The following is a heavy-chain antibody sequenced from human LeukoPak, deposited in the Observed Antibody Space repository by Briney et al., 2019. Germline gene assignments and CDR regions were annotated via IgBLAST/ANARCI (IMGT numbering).Heavy chain of an antibody. J-gene: IGHJ4*02. Sequence: GGSLRLSCSASGFTFSSYAMHWVRQAPGKGLEWVSAISGSGGSTYYADSVKGRFTISRDNSKNTLYLQMNSLRAEDTAVYYCAKRNLVLRFLEWLSYYFDYWGQGTLVTVSS. D-gene: IGHD3-3*01. CDR3: AKRNLVLRFLEWLSYYFDY. V-gene: IGHV3-23*01. CDR1: GFTFSSYA. CDR2: ISGSGGST.